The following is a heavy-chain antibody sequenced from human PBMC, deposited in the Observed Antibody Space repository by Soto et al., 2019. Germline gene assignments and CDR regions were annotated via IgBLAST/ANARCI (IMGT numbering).Heavy chain of an antibody. CDR1: GYTFTNYW. V-gene: IGHV5-51*01. Sequence: GESLKISCQGSGYTFTNYWIGWVRQMPGKGLEWMGIFYPGDSDTRYSPSLQGHVTISADKSISTAYLQWGGLKASDSAMYYCARGESGPKFRTTSWFDFWGQGTLVTVSS. CDR2: FYPGDSDT. CDR3: ARGESGPKFRTTSWFDF. D-gene: IGHD1-1*01. J-gene: IGHJ4*02.